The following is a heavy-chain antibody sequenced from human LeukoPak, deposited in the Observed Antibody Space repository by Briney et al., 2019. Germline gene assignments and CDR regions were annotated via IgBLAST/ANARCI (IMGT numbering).Heavy chain of an antibody. V-gene: IGHV1-2*02. CDR3: ARNMVRGVIITAPGY. CDR1: GYTFTGCY. Sequence: ASVKVSCKASGYTFTGCYMHWVRQAPGQGLEWMGWINPNSGGTNYAQKFQGRVTMTRDTSISTAYMELSRLRSDDTAVYYCARNMVRGVIITAPGYWGQGTLVTVSS. CDR2: INPNSGGT. D-gene: IGHD3-10*01. J-gene: IGHJ4*02.